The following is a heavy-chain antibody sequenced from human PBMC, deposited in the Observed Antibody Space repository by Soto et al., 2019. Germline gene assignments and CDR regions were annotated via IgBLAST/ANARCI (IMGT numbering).Heavy chain of an antibody. D-gene: IGHD7-27*01. CDR1: GFTFSSYW. Sequence: GGSLRLSCAASGFTFSSYWMSWVRQAPGKGLEWVANIKQDGSEKYYVDSVKGRFTISRDNAKNSLYLQMNSLRAEDTAVYYCASGPSGRTGDLYYFDYWGQGTLVTVSS. CDR3: ASGPSGRTGDLYYFDY. J-gene: IGHJ4*02. CDR2: IKQDGSEK. V-gene: IGHV3-7*01.